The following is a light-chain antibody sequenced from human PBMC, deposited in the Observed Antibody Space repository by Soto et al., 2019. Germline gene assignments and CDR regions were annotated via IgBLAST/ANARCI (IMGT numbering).Light chain of an antibody. CDR2: DAS. CDR3: QHYDHLPIT. J-gene: IGKJ5*01. V-gene: IGKV1-33*01. Sequence: DIQITQSPSSLSASVGDRVTITCQASQDIRYYLNWFQQKPGKAPKVLIYDASRLETGVRSRFSGSGSGTHFSLAISSLQPEDIATYYCQHYDHLPITFGQGTRLEIK. CDR1: QDIRYY.